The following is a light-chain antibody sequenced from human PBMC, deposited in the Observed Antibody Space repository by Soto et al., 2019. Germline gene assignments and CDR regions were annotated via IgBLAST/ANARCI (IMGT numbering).Light chain of an antibody. Sequence: QSGLTQPPSASGSPGQSVTISCTGTSSDVGAYNYVSWYQQRPGKAPKLMIYEVSKRPSGVPGRFSGSKSGNTASLTVSGLQAEDEADYYCSSYAASNHLVFGTGTKVTV. CDR3: SSYAASNHLV. CDR2: EVS. J-gene: IGLJ1*01. V-gene: IGLV2-8*01. CDR1: SSDVGAYNY.